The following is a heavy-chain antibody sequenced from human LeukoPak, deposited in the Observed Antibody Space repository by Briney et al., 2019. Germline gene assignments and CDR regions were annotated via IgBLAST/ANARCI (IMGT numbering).Heavy chain of an antibody. CDR2: IYYSGST. V-gene: IGHV4-31*03. CDR1: GGSISSGGYY. D-gene: IGHD6-13*01. CDR3: ARDAFISLHRIAAAGTGYYGMDV. Sequence: PSETLSLTCTVSGGSISSGGYYWSWIRQHPGKGLEWIGYIYYSGSTYYNPSLKSRVTISVDTSKNQFSLKLSSVTAADTAVYYCARDAFISLHRIAAAGTGYYGMDVWGQGTTVTVSS. J-gene: IGHJ6*02.